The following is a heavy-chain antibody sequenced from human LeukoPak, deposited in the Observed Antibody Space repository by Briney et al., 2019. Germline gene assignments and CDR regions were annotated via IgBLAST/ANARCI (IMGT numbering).Heavy chain of an antibody. CDR2: IKSKAGGGTI. D-gene: IGHD1-26*01. CDR1: GFSFSEAW. CDR3: ITDLASVGAAEGAADY. V-gene: IGHV3-15*01. Sequence: PGGSLRLSCEASGFSFSEAWMGWVRQAPGKGMEWVGRIKSKAGGGTIDYAAPVKGRFTISRDDSNDMLFLHINDLETEDTAVYYCITDLASVGAAEGAADYWGQGTLVTVSS. J-gene: IGHJ4*02.